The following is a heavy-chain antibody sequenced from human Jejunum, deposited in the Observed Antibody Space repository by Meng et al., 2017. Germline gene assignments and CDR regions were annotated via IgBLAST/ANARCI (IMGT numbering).Heavy chain of an antibody. J-gene: IGHJ6*02. CDR1: GFTFDDYA. CDR2: ISWNRGSI. Sequence: SLKISCAASGFTFDDYAMYLVRQAPGKGLEWVSGISWNRGSIAYADSVKGRFTISRDNAKKSLYLQMNSLRAEDTALYYCAKDGGVLEWILGGHIDVWGQGTTVTVSS. CDR3: AKDGGVLEWILGGHIDV. V-gene: IGHV3-9*01. D-gene: IGHD3-3*01.